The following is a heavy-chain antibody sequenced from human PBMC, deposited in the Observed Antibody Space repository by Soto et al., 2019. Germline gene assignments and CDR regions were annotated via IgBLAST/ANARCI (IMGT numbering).Heavy chain of an antibody. D-gene: IGHD3-3*02. CDR3: PSQLSPICDS. CDR1: GYKFVSAW. V-gene: IGHV5-51*01. Sequence: GESLKISCKGGGYKFVSAWICWVRQMPGKGLEWVVIINPGSSDIRYSPSCRGHVPISSGAAVTTAYLRWSRPNASDPAMYSCPSQLSPICDSWGPGTLVTVSS. J-gene: IGHJ4*02. CDR2: INPGSSDI.